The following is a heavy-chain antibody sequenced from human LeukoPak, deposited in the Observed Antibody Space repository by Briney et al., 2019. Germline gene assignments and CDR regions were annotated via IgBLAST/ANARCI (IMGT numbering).Heavy chain of an antibody. J-gene: IGHJ3*02. D-gene: IGHD3-22*01. CDR3: AKSGGSSGYYDAFDI. Sequence: GGSLRLSCAASGFTFSNYGMHWVRQAPGKGLEWVAVIWFDGSNKYYADSVEGRFTISRDNSKNTLYLQMNSLRAEDTAVYYCAKSGGSSGYYDAFDIWGQGTMVTVSS. V-gene: IGHV3-30*02. CDR2: IWFDGSNK. CDR1: GFTFSNYG.